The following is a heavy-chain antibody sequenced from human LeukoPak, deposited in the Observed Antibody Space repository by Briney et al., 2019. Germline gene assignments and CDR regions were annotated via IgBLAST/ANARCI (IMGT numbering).Heavy chain of an antibody. D-gene: IGHD2-2*01. J-gene: IGHJ3*02. V-gene: IGHV3-13*04. CDR2: IGTAGDT. CDR3: ARGRYHDAFDI. Sequence: QPGGSLRLSCAASGFTFSSYDMHWVRQATGKGLEWVSAIGTAGDTYYPGSVKGRFTISRENAKNSLYLQVNSLRAGDTAVYYCARGRYHDAFDIWGQGTMVTVSS. CDR1: GFTFSSYD.